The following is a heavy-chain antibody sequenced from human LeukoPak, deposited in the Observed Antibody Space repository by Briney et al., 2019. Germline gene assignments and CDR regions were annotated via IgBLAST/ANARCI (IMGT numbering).Heavy chain of an antibody. CDR2: ISGSGGST. CDR1: GFTFSSYA. Sequence: GGSLRLSCVASGFTFSSYAMTWVRQAPGKGLEWVSAISGSGGSTYYADSVKGRFTISRDNFKNTLYLQMNSLRAEDTAVYYCAKDDEYSYGTDYWGQGTLVTVSS. J-gene: IGHJ4*02. CDR3: AKDDEYSYGTDY. V-gene: IGHV3-23*01. D-gene: IGHD5-18*01.